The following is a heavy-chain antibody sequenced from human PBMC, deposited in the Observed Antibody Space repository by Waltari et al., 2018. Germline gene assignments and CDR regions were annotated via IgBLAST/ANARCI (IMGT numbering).Heavy chain of an antibody. Sequence: EVQLLESGGGLVQPGGSLRLSCAASGFTFRNYALSWVRQAPGKGLEWVSAISGSGGATYYADSVKGRFTISRDNSKNTLYLQMNGLRAEDTAIYYCAEAQSSSWYIFDYWGQGTLVTVSS. CDR1: GFTFRNYA. V-gene: IGHV3-23*01. J-gene: IGHJ4*02. D-gene: IGHD6-13*01. CDR2: ISGSGGAT. CDR3: AEAQSSSWYIFDY.